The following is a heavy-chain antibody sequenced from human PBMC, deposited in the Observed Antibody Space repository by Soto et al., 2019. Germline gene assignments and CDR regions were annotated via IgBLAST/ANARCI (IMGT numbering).Heavy chain of an antibody. J-gene: IGHJ5*02. CDR2: ISGSGGST. D-gene: IGHD3-9*01. Sequence: PGGSLRLSCAASGFSFSSYAMSWVRQAPGRGLEWVSGISGSGGSTYAADSVKGRFTISRDNSKNILYLQMNSLRAEDTAVYYCARGHLSKYLYNWFDPWGQGTLVTVSS. CDR3: ARGHLSKYLYNWFDP. V-gene: IGHV3-23*01. CDR1: GFSFSSYA.